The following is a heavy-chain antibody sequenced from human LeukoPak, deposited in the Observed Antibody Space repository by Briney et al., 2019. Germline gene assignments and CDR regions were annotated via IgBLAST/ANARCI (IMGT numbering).Heavy chain of an antibody. CDR2: IYSGGST. V-gene: IGHV3-66*01. Sequence: PGGSLRLSCAASGFTVSSNYMSWVRQAPGKGLEWVSVIYSGGSTYYADSVKGRFTISRDNSKNTLYLQMNSLRAEDTAVYYCARGRIAAAGRHSLDFDYWGQGTLVTVSS. J-gene: IGHJ4*02. CDR3: ARGRIAAAGRHSLDFDY. D-gene: IGHD6-13*01. CDR1: GFTVSSNY.